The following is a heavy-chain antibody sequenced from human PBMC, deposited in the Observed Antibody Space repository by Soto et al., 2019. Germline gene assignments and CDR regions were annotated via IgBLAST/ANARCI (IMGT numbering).Heavy chain of an antibody. J-gene: IGHJ6*02. D-gene: IGHD3-10*01. Sequence: PGGSLRLSCAASGFTFSSYGMHWVRQAPGKGLEWVAVISYDGSNKYYADSVKGRFTISRDNSKNTLYLQMNSLRAEDTAVYYCAKTSIRGVRGRRDYYYGMDVWGQGTTVTVSS. CDR2: ISYDGSNK. V-gene: IGHV3-30*18. CDR3: AKTSIRGVRGRRDYYYGMDV. CDR1: GFTFSSYG.